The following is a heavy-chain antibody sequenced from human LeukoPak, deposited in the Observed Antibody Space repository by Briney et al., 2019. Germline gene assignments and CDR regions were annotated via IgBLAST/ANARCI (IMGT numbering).Heavy chain of an antibody. D-gene: IGHD4-11*01. J-gene: IGHJ4*02. V-gene: IGHV4-34*01. CDR2: INHSGST. Sequence: PSETLSLTCAVYGGSFSSYYWSWIRQPPGKGLEWIGEINHSGSTDYNPSLKSRVTISVDTSKNQFSLKLSSVTAADTAVYYCARGSSNYVRWGQGTLVTVSS. CDR1: GGSFSSYY. CDR3: ARGSSNYVR.